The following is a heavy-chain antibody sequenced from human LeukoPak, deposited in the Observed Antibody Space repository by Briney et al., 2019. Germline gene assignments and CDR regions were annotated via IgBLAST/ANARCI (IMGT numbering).Heavy chain of an antibody. D-gene: IGHD3-3*01. CDR1: GYRFTDYW. CDR3: ARSRLPIFGNRMSGVDY. J-gene: IGHJ4*02. Sequence: GESLKISRKSSGYRFTDYWIGWVRQMPGKGLEWMGLIYVDDSDARYSPSFQGQVTFSADTSNRIIYLQWNTLKASDTAIYYCARSRLPIFGNRMSGVDYRGQGTLVTVSS. V-gene: IGHV5-51*01. CDR2: IYVDDSDA.